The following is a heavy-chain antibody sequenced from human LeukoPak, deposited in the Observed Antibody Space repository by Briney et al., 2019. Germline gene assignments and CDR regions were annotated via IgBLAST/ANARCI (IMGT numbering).Heavy chain of an antibody. CDR2: TNPNTGHA. D-gene: IGHD4-23*01. J-gene: IGHJ4*02. CDR3: ARIKRIMEPGTVGLDS. CDR1: GYTFGSYD. Sequence: GASVKVSCKASGYTFGSYDINWVRQAAGQGLEWMGWTNPNTGHAGYTQKFQGRVTMTSDNAISTVYMEISSLRSDDAAVYYCARIKRIMEPGTVGLDSWGQGTLVTVSS. V-gene: IGHV1-8*01.